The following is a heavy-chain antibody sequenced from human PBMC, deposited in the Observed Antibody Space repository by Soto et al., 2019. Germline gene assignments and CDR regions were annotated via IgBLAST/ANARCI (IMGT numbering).Heavy chain of an antibody. J-gene: IGHJ6*02. V-gene: IGHV1-18*01. D-gene: IGHD6-19*01. CDR1: GYTFTNYG. CDR2: ISAYNRNT. Sequence: ASVKVSCKASGYTFTNYGVSWVRQAPGQGLEWMGWISAYNRNTNYAQKLQGRVTMTTDTSTSTAYMALRSLRSDDTAVYYCAREGSAPYYYYGMDVWGQGTTVTVSS. CDR3: AREGSAPYYYYGMDV.